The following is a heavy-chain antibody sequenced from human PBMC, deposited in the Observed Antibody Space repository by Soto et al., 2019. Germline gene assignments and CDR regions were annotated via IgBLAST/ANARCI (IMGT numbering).Heavy chain of an antibody. D-gene: IGHD7-27*01. CDR3: ARTPAWDYYYYYMDV. Sequence: PSETLSLTCTVSGGSISSYYWSWIRQPPGKGLEWIGYIYYSGSTNYNPSLKSRVTISVDTSKNQFSLKLSSVTAADTAVYYCARTPAWDYYYYYMDVWGKGTTVTAP. CDR1: GGSISSYY. V-gene: IGHV4-59*01. J-gene: IGHJ6*03. CDR2: IYYSGST.